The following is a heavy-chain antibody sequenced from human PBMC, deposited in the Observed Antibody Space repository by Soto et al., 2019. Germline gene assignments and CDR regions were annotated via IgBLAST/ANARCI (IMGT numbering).Heavy chain of an antibody. CDR2: ISLYSDGT. V-gene: IGHV1-18*01. CDR1: GYTFSNYG. Sequence: QVQLVQSGGEVKRPGASVKVYCKTSGYTFSNYGITWVRQAPGQPLEWLGWISLYSDGTNYAQKFQGRVSMTTDTSTTTAYMELRSLRSDDTAVYYCARVVPGAEAWFGPWGHGTLVTVSS. J-gene: IGHJ5*02. D-gene: IGHD2-2*01. CDR3: ARVVPGAEAWFGP.